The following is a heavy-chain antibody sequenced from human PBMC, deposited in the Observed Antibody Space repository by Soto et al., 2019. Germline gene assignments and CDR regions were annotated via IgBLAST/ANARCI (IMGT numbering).Heavy chain of an antibody. CDR1: GFTLSSNY. J-gene: IGHJ4*02. V-gene: IGHV3-66*01. Sequence: EVQLVESGGGLVRPGGSLRLSCAVSGFTLSSNYMTWVRQVPGQGLDWVSIFFGAGSTYYSDSVRGRFTISRDTSKNTLYLQMNNLRAEDTAVYYCASGASGHSYRSPTFDYWGQGTLVTVSS. CDR2: FFGAGST. D-gene: IGHD3-16*02. CDR3: ASGASGHSYRSPTFDY.